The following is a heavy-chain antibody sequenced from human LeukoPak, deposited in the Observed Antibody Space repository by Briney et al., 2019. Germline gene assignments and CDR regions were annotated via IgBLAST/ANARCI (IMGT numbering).Heavy chain of an antibody. J-gene: IGHJ5*02. V-gene: IGHV1-46*01. CDR1: GYTFTSYY. D-gene: IGHD2-15*01. CDR2: INPSGGST. CDR3: ARVRRYCSGGSCPNWFDP. Sequence: ASVKVSFKASGYTFTSYYMHLVRQAPAQGLEWMGVINPSGGSTSYAQKFQGRVTMTRDASTSTVYMELSSLRSEDTAVYYCARVRRYCSGGSCPNWFDPWGQGTLVTVSS.